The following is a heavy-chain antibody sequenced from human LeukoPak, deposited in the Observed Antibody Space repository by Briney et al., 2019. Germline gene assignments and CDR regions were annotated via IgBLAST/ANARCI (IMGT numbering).Heavy chain of an antibody. D-gene: IGHD3-16*01. CDR2: ISSSSSYI. CDR3: ARDDIMITCMDV. V-gene: IGHV3-21*01. Sequence: PGGSLRLSCAASGFTFSSYSMNWVRQAPVKELEWVSSISSSSSYIYYADSVKGRFTISRDNAKNSLYLQMNSVRAEDTAVYYCARDDIMITCMDVWGQGTTVTVSS. J-gene: IGHJ6*02. CDR1: GFTFSSYS.